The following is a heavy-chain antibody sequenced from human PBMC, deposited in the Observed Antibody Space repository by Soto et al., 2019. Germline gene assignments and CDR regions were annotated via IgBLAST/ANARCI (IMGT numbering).Heavy chain of an antibody. Sequence: XGTLSLTCAVYGGSFSGYYWSWIRQPAGKGLEWIGRIYTSGSTNYNPSLKSRVTMSVDTSKNRFSLKLSSVTAADTAVYYCARGIYSKVGATIWFDPWGQGTLVTVSS. CDR1: GGSFSGYY. CDR3: ARGIYSKVGATIWFDP. J-gene: IGHJ5*02. V-gene: IGHV4-59*10. D-gene: IGHD1-26*01. CDR2: IYTSGST.